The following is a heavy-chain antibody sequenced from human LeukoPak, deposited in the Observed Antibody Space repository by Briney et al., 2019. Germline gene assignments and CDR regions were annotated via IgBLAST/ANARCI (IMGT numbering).Heavy chain of an antibody. J-gene: IGHJ4*02. V-gene: IGHV3-74*01. Sequence: GGSLRLSCAASGFTFSGYWMHWVRQPPGKGLVWLSRINPDGRSTTYADSVKGRFTISRDNTKDTPYLQMNTLRAEDTAVYYCARVGGTSDFDYWGQGTLVTVSS. D-gene: IGHD3-3*01. CDR3: ARVGGTSDFDY. CDR2: INPDGRST. CDR1: GFTFSGYW.